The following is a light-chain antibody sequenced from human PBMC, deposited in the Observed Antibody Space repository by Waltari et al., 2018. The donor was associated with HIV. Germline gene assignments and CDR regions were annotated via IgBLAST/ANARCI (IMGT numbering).Light chain of an antibody. CDR1: SSDVGHYDF. CDR3: CSYAGSSTYV. CDR2: DVS. J-gene: IGLJ1*01. V-gene: IGLV2-11*01. Sequence: QSVVTQPPSVSGSPGQSVTISCTGTSSDVGHYDFVSWYQQRPGRGPQVIIYDVSERPSGVPDRFSGSKSGNTASRTISGLQAEDEADYYCCSYAGSSTYVFGSGTAVTVL.